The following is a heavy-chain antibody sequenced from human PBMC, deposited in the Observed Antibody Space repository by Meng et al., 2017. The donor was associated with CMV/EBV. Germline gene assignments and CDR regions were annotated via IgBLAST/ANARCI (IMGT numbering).Heavy chain of an antibody. CDR1: GYTFTSYD. D-gene: IGHD3-10*01. V-gene: IGHV1-8*01. CDR3: AKEYYYGSGSDAIYYYGMDV. Sequence: ASVKVSCKASGYTFTSYDINWVRQATGQGLEWMGWMNPNSGNTGYAQKFQGRVTMTRNTSISTAYMELSSLRSEDTAVYYCAKEYYYGSGSDAIYYYGMDVWGQGTTVTVSS. CDR2: MNPNSGNT. J-gene: IGHJ6*02.